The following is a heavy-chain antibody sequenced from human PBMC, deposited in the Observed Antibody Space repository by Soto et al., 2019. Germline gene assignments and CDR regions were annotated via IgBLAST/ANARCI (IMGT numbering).Heavy chain of an antibody. J-gene: IGHJ4*02. CDR1: GIPLIDPW. V-gene: IGHV3-15*07. CDR3: VWQAEFTSSFH. CDR2: IKSRGSGGTV. D-gene: IGHD2-2*01. Sequence: PGGSMRLSCGVLGIPLIDPWRNWVRQSPGKGLEWVGRIKSRGSGGTVDYATPVKGRFIISRDDSRNMLFLDLNSLEVEDTGVYFCVWQAEFTSSFHWAKGTRVTVS.